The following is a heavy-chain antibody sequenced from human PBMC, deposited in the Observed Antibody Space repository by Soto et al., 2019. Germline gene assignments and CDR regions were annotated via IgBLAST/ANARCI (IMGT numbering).Heavy chain of an antibody. CDR2: ISGSGGNT. V-gene: IGHV3-23*01. CDR1: GFTFSSYA. D-gene: IGHD2-15*01. J-gene: IGHJ4*02. Sequence: EVQLLESGGGLVQPGGSLRLSCAASGFTFSSYAMSWVRQAPGKGLEWVSAISGSGGNTYYADSMKGRFTISRDNSRNTLYLQMDSLRVEDSAVYSCAKAGCSGGTCYLYYFDYWGQGALVTVSS. CDR3: AKAGCSGGTCYLYYFDY.